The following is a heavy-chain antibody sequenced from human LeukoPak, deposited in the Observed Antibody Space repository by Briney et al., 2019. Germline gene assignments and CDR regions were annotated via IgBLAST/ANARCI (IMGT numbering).Heavy chain of an antibody. D-gene: IGHD4-17*01. CDR2: IKQDGSEK. J-gene: IGHJ4*02. Sequence: PGGSLRLSCAASGITFSSYWMSWVRQAPGKGLEWVANIKQDGSEKYYVDSVKGRFTISRDNAKNSLYLQMNSLRAEDTAVYYCARDPPTVTDDWGQGTLVTVSS. CDR3: ARDPPTVTDD. V-gene: IGHV3-7*01. CDR1: GITFSSYW.